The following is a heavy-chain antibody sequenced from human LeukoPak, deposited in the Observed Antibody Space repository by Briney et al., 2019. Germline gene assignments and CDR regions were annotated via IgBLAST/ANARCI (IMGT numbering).Heavy chain of an antibody. J-gene: IGHJ4*02. CDR2: IYYSGST. V-gene: IGHV4-39*01. CDR1: DGYISSSSSY. Sequence: SETLSLTCTDSDGYISSSSSYWGWIRQPPGKGLEWIGSIYYSGSTYYNPSLKSRVTISVDTSKNRFSLKLSSVTAADTAVYYCARQWELHYYDSSGYYYDYWGQGTLITVSS. D-gene: IGHD3-22*01. CDR3: ARQWELHYYDSSGYYYDY.